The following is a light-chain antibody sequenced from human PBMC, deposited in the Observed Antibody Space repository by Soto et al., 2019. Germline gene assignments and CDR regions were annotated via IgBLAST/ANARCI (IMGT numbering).Light chain of an antibody. CDR3: LQDDSYWA. V-gene: IGKV1-5*01. CDR2: DAS. J-gene: IGKJ1*01. Sequence: DIQMTQSPSTLSASVGDRVTITCRASQSISDWLAWYQQKPGKAPNLLIYDASSLESGVTSRFSGSGSGTEFTLTINSLQPDDFATYYCLQDDSYWAFGQGTKVEIK. CDR1: QSISDW.